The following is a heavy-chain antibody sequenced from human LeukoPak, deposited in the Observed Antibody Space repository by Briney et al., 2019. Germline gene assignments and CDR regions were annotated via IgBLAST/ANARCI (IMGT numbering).Heavy chain of an antibody. CDR1: GFIFSSYA. V-gene: IGHV3-23*01. Sequence: GGSLRLSCGASGFIFSSYAMSWVRQAPGKGLEWVSAISGSGGSTYYADSVKGRLTISRDNSKNTLYLQMNSLRAEDTAVYYCAKEFSPPTLAAADYYYYYMDVWGKGTTVTVSS. CDR2: ISGSGGST. CDR3: AKEFSPPTLAAADYYYYYMDV. J-gene: IGHJ6*03. D-gene: IGHD6-13*01.